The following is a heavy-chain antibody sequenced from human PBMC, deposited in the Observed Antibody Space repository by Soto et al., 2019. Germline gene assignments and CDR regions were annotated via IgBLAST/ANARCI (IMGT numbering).Heavy chain of an antibody. V-gene: IGHV4-59*01. CDR2: IYYSGST. D-gene: IGHD6-13*01. J-gene: IGHJ5*02. Sequence: SETLSLTCTVSGGSISSYYWSWIRQPPGKGLEWIGYIYYSGSTNYNPSLKSRVTISVDTSKNQFSLKLSSVTAADTAVYYCARVAAAGMDNLYNWFDPWGQGTLVTV. CDR3: ARVAAAGMDNLYNWFDP. CDR1: GGSISSYY.